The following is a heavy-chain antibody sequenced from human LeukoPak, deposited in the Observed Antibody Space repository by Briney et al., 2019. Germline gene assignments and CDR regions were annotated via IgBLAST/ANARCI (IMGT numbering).Heavy chain of an antibody. D-gene: IGHD3-10*01. J-gene: IGHJ6*02. V-gene: IGHV3-30*02. CDR2: ILYDGSRE. CDR3: VKSSGTEDYGMDA. Sequence: TGGPLRLSCVASGFTFNRCGMHWVRHAPGKGLEWVARILYDGSREYYADSVEGRFTIARDNSKNTLYLEMNSLREEDTAVYYCVKSSGTEDYGMDAWGQGTTVTVSS. CDR1: GFTFNRCG.